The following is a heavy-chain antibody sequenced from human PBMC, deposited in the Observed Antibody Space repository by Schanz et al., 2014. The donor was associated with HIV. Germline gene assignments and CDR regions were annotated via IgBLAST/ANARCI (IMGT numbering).Heavy chain of an antibody. V-gene: IGHV3-66*01. CDR2: IYSGVST. J-gene: IGHJ4*02. CDR1: GFPVSSNS. CDR3: ARDGGYGEELEY. Sequence: VQLVESGGGVVQPGRSLRLYLAASGFPVSSNSMRWVRQAPGKGLEWVSVIYSGVSTYYADSVKGRLTISRDNSKNTLSLQMNSLRAEDTAVYYCARDGGYGEELEYWGQGTLVTVSS. D-gene: IGHD4-17*01.